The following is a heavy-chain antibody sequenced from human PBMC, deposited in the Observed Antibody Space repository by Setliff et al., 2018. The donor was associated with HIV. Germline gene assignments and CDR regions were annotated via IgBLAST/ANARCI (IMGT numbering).Heavy chain of an antibody. Sequence: LRLSCAASGFTFGDYAMSWVRQAPGKGLEWVGFIRSKGYGGTIEYAASVKGRFTISRDDSKSIAYLQMNSLKTADTAVYYCARLAHPRGLYDSSGLFDSWGQGTLVTVSS. D-gene: IGHD3-22*01. V-gene: IGHV3-49*04. CDR1: GFTFGDYA. CDR3: ARLAHPRGLYDSSGLFDS. CDR2: IRSKGYGGTI. J-gene: IGHJ4*02.